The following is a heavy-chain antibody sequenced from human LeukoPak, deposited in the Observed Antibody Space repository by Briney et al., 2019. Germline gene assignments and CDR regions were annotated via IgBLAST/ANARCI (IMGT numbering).Heavy chain of an antibody. CDR3: AKVGVDIVVVVAATPFDY. CDR2: ISGSGGST. V-gene: IGHV3-23*01. CDR1: GFTFSSYA. D-gene: IGHD2-15*01. Sequence: GGSLRLSCAASGFTFSSYAMSWVRQAPGKGLEWVSAISGSGGSTYYADSVKGRFTISRDNSKNTLYLQMNSLRAEDTAAYYCAKVGVDIVVVVAATPFDYWGQGTLVTVSS. J-gene: IGHJ4*02.